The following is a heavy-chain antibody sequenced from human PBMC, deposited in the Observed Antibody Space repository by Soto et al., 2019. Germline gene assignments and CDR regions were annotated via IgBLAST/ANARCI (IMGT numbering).Heavy chain of an antibody. V-gene: IGHV1-3*01. J-gene: IGHJ5*02. D-gene: IGHD3-22*01. CDR3: ARDEILGYYYDSSDTNWFDP. CDR1: GYTFTSYA. Sequence: ASVKVSCKASGYTFTSYAMHWVRQAPGQRLEWMGWINAGNGNTKYSQKFQGRVTITRDTSASTAYMELSSLRSEDTAVYYCARDEILGYYYDSSDTNWFDPWGQGTLVTVSS. CDR2: INAGNGNT.